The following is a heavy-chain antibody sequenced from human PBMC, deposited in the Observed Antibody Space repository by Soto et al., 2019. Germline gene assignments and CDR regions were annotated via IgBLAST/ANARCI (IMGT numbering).Heavy chain of an antibody. D-gene: IGHD2-8*02. CDR3: ARQRRGVTGPWLVP. Sequence: QLQLQESGPGLVKPSETLSLTCTVSSGSISSTIYSWDWIRQPPGKGLEWIGSIFYSGSTYYNPSLKIRFTVPIDTSNTPSPLTQASLTAADPAVYYWARQRRGVTGPWLVPLGQGPLVTVSS. J-gene: IGHJ5*02. CDR1: SGSISSTIYS. CDR2: IFYSGST. V-gene: IGHV4-39*01.